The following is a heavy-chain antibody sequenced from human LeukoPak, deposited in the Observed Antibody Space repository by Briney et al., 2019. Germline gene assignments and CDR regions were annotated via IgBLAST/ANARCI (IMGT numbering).Heavy chain of an antibody. CDR3: ARVYFSGSDDYSNYFDY. CDR1: GFTFSDYY. J-gene: IGHJ4*02. V-gene: IGHV3-11*04. D-gene: IGHD4-11*01. Sequence: PGGSLRLSCAASGFTFSDYYMSWIRQAPGKGLEWVSYISSSGSAIYYADSVKGRFTISRDNAKNSLYLQMSSLRAEDTTVYYCARVYFSGSDDYSNYFDYWGQGTLVTVSS. CDR2: ISSSGSAI.